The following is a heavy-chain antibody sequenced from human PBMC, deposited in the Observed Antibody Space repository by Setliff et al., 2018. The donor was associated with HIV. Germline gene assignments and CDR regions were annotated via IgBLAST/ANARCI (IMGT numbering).Heavy chain of an antibody. CDR3: ARANYGFDY. Sequence: GGSLRLSCAASGFTLSDYYMTWIRQAPGKGLEWVSYITGGGDTINYADSVKGRFTISRDNAKNSLFLQMNSLRVEDTAVYYCARANYGFDYWGQGTLVTVSS. V-gene: IGHV3-11*04. CDR1: GFTLSDYY. J-gene: IGHJ4*02. CDR2: ITGGGDTI. D-gene: IGHD4-17*01.